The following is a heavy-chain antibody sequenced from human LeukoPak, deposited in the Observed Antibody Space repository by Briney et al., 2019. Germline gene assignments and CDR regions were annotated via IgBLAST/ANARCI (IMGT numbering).Heavy chain of an antibody. J-gene: IGHJ4*02. Sequence: GGSLRLSCAASGFTFSSYSMNWVRQAPGKGLEWVSSISSSSSYLYYADSVKGRLTISRDNAKNSLYLQMNSLRAEDTAVYYCARSFLSIAVAATDYWGQGTLVTVSS. CDR2: ISSSSSYL. CDR1: GFTFSSYS. V-gene: IGHV3-21*01. CDR3: ARSFLSIAVAATDY. D-gene: IGHD6-13*01.